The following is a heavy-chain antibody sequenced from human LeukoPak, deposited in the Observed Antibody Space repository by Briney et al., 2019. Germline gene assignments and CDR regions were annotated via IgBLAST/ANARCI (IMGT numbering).Heavy chain of an antibody. CDR3: ASSPYSSSP. Sequence: GSLRLSCTASGFTFGDYAMSWVRQAPGKGLEWVSSISNSSSYIYYADSVKGRFTISRDNAKNSLYLQMNSLRAEDTAVYYCASSPYSSSPWGQGTLVTVSS. D-gene: IGHD6-6*01. V-gene: IGHV3-21*01. CDR2: ISNSSSYI. J-gene: IGHJ5*02. CDR1: GFTFGDYA.